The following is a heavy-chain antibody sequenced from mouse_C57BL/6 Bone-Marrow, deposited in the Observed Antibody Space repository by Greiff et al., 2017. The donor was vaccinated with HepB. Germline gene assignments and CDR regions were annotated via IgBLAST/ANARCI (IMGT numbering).Heavy chain of an antibody. CDR1: GFTFSDYG. D-gene: IGHD1-1*01. J-gene: IGHJ2*01. V-gene: IGHV5-17*01. CDR3: ARYGSSYFDY. Sequence: EVMLVESGGGLVKPGGSLKLSCAASGFTFSDYGMHWVRQAPEKGLEWVAYISSGSSTIYYADTVKGRFTISRDNDKNTLFLQMTSLRSEDTAMHYCARYGSSYFDYWGQGTTLTVSS. CDR2: ISSGSSTI.